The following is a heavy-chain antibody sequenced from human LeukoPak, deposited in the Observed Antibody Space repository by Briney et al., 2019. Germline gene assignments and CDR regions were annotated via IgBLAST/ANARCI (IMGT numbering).Heavy chain of an antibody. Sequence: GGSLRLSCAASGFTFSSYGMHWVRQAPGKGLEWVAVIWHDGSNKYYADSVKGRFTISRDNSKNTLYLQMNSLRAEDTAVYYCAKGPYSSGWYDYWGQGTLVTVSS. CDR1: GFTFSSYG. CDR2: IWHDGSNK. CDR3: AKGPYSSGWYDY. V-gene: IGHV3-33*06. D-gene: IGHD6-19*01. J-gene: IGHJ4*02.